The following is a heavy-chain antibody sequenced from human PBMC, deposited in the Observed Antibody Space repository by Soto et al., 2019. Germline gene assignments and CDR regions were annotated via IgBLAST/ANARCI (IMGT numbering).Heavy chain of an antibody. CDR3: ARVSYSSGWYLL. D-gene: IGHD6-19*01. CDR2: ISAYNGNT. Sequence: ASVRGSCKASGYTFTGYGISWVRQAPGQGLEWMGWISAYNGNTNYAQKLQGRVTMTTDTSTSTAYMELRSLRSDDTAVYYCARVSYSSGWYLLWGQGTLVTVSS. J-gene: IGHJ4*02. CDR1: GYTFTGYG. V-gene: IGHV1-18*01.